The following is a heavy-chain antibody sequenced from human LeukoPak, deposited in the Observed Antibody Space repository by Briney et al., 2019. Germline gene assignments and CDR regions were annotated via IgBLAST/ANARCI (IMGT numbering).Heavy chain of an antibody. V-gene: IGHV4-61*02. Sequence: SETLSLTCTVSGGSISSSSYYRSWIRQPAGKGLEWIGRIYTSGSTNYNPSLKSRVTISVDTSKNQFSLKLSSVTAADTAVYYCARALAYCGGDCYPLFDYWGQGTLVTVSS. CDR1: GGSISSSSYY. CDR2: IYTSGST. CDR3: ARALAYCGGDCYPLFDY. D-gene: IGHD2-21*02. J-gene: IGHJ4*02.